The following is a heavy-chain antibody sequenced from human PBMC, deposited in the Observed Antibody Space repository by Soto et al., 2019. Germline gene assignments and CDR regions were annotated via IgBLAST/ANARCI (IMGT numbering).Heavy chain of an antibody. CDR2: IYWNDDK. V-gene: IGHV2-5*01. CDR3: ANTNNEIYDFWSGYINWFDR. Sequence: QITLKESGPTLVKPTQTLTLTCIFSGFSLSTSGVGVGWIRQPPGKALEGLALIYWNDDKRYSPSLKSRLTLSKDTSKSQVVLTMTNMDPVDTATYYCANTNNEIYDFWSGYINWFDRWGQGALVTVSS. J-gene: IGHJ5*02. D-gene: IGHD3-3*01. CDR1: GFSLSTSGVG.